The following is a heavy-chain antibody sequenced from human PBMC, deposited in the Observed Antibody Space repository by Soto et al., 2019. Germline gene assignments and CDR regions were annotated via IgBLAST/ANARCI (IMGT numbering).Heavy chain of an antibody. V-gene: IGHV4-39*01. CDR2: IYYSGST. Sequence: QLQLQESGPGLVKPSETLSLTCTVSGGSISSSSYYWGWIRQPPGKGLEWIGSIYYSGSTYYNPSLKSRVTISVDTSKNQFSLKLSSVTAADTAVYYCARHRGDYGDYPNWFDPWGQGTLVTVSS. J-gene: IGHJ5*02. D-gene: IGHD4-17*01. CDR3: ARHRGDYGDYPNWFDP. CDR1: GGSISSSSYY.